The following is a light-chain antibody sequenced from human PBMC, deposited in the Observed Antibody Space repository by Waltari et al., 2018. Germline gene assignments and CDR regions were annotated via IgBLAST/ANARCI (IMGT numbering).Light chain of an antibody. Sequence: ERVMTQSPATLSVSPGERATLSSRASQSVSSNLAWYQQKPGQAPRLLIYGASTRATGIPDRFSGSGSGTEFTLTISSLQSADFAVYYCQQYNDWPPVYTFGQGTKLEIK. CDR2: GAS. CDR3: QQYNDWPPVYT. CDR1: QSVSSN. V-gene: IGKV3-15*01. J-gene: IGKJ2*01.